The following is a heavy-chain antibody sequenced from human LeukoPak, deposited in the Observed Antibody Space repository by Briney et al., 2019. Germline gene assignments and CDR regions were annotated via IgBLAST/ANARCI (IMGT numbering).Heavy chain of an antibody. Sequence: PGGSLRLSCAASGFTFSSYEMNWVRQAPGKGLEWVSGISGSGGSTYVADSVKGRFTVSRDNSKNTLYLQMNSLRADDTAVYYCAKDRPTVYSSSWLHFLDSWGQGTLVTVSS. CDR2: ISGSGGST. CDR3: AKDRPTVYSSSWLHFLDS. V-gene: IGHV3-23*01. CDR1: GFTFSSYE. J-gene: IGHJ4*02. D-gene: IGHD6-13*01.